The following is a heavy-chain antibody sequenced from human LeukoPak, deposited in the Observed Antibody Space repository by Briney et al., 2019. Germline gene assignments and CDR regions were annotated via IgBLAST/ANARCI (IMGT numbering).Heavy chain of an antibody. CDR1: GFSFSNAW. D-gene: IGHD2-8*01. V-gene: IGHV3-21*01. J-gene: IGHJ4*02. CDR2: ISGSSAYK. Sequence: RSGGSLRLSCAASGFSFSNAWMNWVRQAPGKGLEWVSSISGSSAYKYYADSVKGRFTISRDNAKNSLYLQMDSLRAEDTAVYYCARYKNGDYFDYWGQGTLVTVSS. CDR3: ARYKNGDYFDY.